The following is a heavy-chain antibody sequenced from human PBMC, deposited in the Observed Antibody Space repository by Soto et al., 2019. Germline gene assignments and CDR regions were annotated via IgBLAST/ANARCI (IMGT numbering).Heavy chain of an antibody. CDR1: GYTFTSYY. CDR3: ASAPVASYYDYVWGSYRSS. V-gene: IGHV1-46*01. CDR2: INPSGGST. D-gene: IGHD3-16*02. Sequence: ASVKVSCKASGYTFTSYYMHWVRQAPGQGLKWMGIINPSGGSTSYAQKFQGRVTMTRDTSTSTVYMELSSLRSEDTAVYYCASAPVASYYDYVWGSYRSSWGQGTLVTVSS. J-gene: IGHJ4*02.